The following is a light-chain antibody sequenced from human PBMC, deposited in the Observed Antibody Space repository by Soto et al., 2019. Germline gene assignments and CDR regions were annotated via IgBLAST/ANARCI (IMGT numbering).Light chain of an antibody. J-gene: IGLJ1*01. CDR1: SSNIGSNT. CDR2: SNN. CDR3: AAWDDSLNAYV. V-gene: IGLV1-44*01. Sequence: QSVLTQPPSASGTPGQTVTISCSGSSSNIGSNTVNWYQQLPGTAPKLLIHSNNQRPSAVPDRFSGSKSGTSASLASSGLQSEDEADYYCAAWDDSLNAYVFGTGTKLTVL.